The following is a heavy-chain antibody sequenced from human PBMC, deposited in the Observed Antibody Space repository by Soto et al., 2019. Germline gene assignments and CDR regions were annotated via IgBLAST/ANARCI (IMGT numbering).Heavy chain of an antibody. V-gene: IGHV3-23*01. D-gene: IGHD4-17*01. Sequence: GGSLRLSCAASGFTFSSYAMSWVRQAPGKGLEWVSAISGSGGSTYYADSVKGRFTISRDNSKNTLYLQMNSLRAEDTAVYYCATAELRHHDYGDYRTQQLTGAAEYFQHWGQGTLVTVSS. J-gene: IGHJ1*01. CDR2: ISGSGGST. CDR3: ATAELRHHDYGDYRTQQLTGAAEYFQH. CDR1: GFTFSSYA.